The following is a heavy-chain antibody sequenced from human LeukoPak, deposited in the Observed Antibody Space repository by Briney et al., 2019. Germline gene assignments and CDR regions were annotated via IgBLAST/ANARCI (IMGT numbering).Heavy chain of an antibody. Sequence: SETLSLICTVSGGSISSYYWSWIRQPPGKGLGWIGYIYYSGSTNYNPSLKRRVTISVDTSKTRFSLRLSSVTAADTAVYYCARGYYDSGTYSGYFQHWGQGTLVTVSS. CDR2: IYYSGST. CDR3: ARGYYDSGTYSGYFQH. CDR1: GGSISSYY. D-gene: IGHD3-10*01. J-gene: IGHJ1*01. V-gene: IGHV4-59*01.